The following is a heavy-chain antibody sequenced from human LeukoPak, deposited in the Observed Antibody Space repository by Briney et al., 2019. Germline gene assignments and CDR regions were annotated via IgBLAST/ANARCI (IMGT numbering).Heavy chain of an antibody. CDR2: IYPGDSDT. CDR1: GYTFTDYW. V-gene: IGHV5-51*01. CDR3: ARQSGSFVKASDL. D-gene: IGHD1-26*01. Sequence: GESLKISCKGSGYTFTDYWIAWVRQMPGKGLEWMGIIYPGDSDTRYSPSFQGQVTISADKSITTAYLQWSSLRASDTAMYYWARQSGSFVKASDLWGQGTVVIVSS. J-gene: IGHJ1*01.